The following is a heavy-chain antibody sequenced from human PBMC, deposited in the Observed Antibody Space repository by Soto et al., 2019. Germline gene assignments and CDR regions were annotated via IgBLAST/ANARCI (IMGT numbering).Heavy chain of an antibody. Sequence: EVQLVESGGGLVQPGGSLRLSCAASGFTFTSFGMTWVRQAPGRGLEWVSHINSGGSVILYADSVKGRATISRDNSKNSLYLEMNGLRSDDTAVYFCARDEDGTYEFDYWGQGTLVTVSS. D-gene: IGHD3-22*01. J-gene: IGHJ4*02. V-gene: IGHV3-48*04. CDR2: INSGGSVI. CDR3: ARDEDGTYEFDY. CDR1: GFTFTSFG.